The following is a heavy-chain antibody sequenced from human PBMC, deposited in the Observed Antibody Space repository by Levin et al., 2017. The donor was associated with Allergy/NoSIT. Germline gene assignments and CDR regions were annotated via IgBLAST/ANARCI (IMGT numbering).Heavy chain of an antibody. Sequence: GGSLRLSCAVSGSTFNYAWMSWVRQAPGKGLEWVGRIKSKTDGGTTDYAAPVKGRFTISRDDSKNTLYLQMNSLKSEDTAVYYCTSDRPHFRGAGASTHWGQGTLVTVSS. CDR1: GSTFNYAW. CDR2: IKSKTDGGTT. CDR3: TSDRPHFRGAGASTH. D-gene: IGHD6-13*01. J-gene: IGHJ4*02. V-gene: IGHV3-15*01.